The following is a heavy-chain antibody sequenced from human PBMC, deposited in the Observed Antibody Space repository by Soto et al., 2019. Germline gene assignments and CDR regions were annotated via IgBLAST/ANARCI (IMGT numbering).Heavy chain of an antibody. V-gene: IGHV3-30*18. CDR3: AKDYYDSSRIDDY. D-gene: IGHD3-22*01. CDR1: GFTFSSYG. Sequence: QVQLVESGGGVVQPVMSLRLSCAASGFTFSSYGMHWVRQAPGKGLEWVAVISYDGSNKYYADSVKGRFTISRDNSKNTLYLQMNSLRAEDTAVYYCAKDYYDSSRIDDYWGQGTLVTVSS. J-gene: IGHJ4*02. CDR2: ISYDGSNK.